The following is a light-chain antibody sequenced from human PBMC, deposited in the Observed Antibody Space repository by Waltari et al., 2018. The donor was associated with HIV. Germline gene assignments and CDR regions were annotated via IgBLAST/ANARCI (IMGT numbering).Light chain of an antibody. CDR2: DND. J-gene: IGLJ3*02. CDR1: SSNIGTDY. Sequence: QSVLTQPPSVSAAPGQQFAISCSVSSSNIGTDYVSCYQHVPGSAPKLLIYDNDKRPSGTPDRFSGSKSGTSATLDITGLQTGDGADYYCGTWDRSLGGGVFGGGTKLTVL. CDR3: GTWDRSLGGGV. V-gene: IGLV1-51*01.